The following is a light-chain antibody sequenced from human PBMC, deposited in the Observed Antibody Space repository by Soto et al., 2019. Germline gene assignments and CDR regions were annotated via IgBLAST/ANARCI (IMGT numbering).Light chain of an antibody. V-gene: IGLV2-14*01. CDR1: SSDVGGYNY. Sequence: QSALTQPASVSGSPGQSITISCTGTSSDVGGYNYVSWYQQHPGKAPKLMIYEVSNRPSGVSNRFSGSKSGNTASLTISGLQAEYEADYYCSSYTPSSTGVFGGGAKLTVL. CDR3: SSYTPSSTGV. CDR2: EVS. J-gene: IGLJ2*01.